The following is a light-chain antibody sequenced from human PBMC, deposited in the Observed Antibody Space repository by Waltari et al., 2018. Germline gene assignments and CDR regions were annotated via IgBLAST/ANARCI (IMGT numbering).Light chain of an antibody. CDR2: WAS. CDR1: QSVLYNSNDKNY. J-gene: IGKJ1*01. V-gene: IGKV4-1*01. Sequence: DIVMTQSPEFLAVSLGERATINCKSSQSVLYNSNDKNYLAWYQQKPGQPPKLLIYWASTRQSGVPDRFSGGGSGTDFTLTINSLQAEDVAVYYCQQDYSRRTFGRGTRVEIK. CDR3: QQDYSRRT.